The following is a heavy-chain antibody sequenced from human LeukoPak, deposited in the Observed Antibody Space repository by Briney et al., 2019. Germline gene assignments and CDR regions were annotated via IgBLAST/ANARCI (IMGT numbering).Heavy chain of an antibody. V-gene: IGHV4-30-4*08. Sequence: SETLSLTCTVSGGSISSGDYYWSWIRQPPGKGLEWIGYIYYSGSTYYNPSLKSRVTISVDTSKNQFSLTLSSVTAADTAVYYCARGPWAYQLPDQPNAFDIWGQGTMVTVSS. J-gene: IGHJ3*02. D-gene: IGHD2-2*01. CDR2: IYYSGST. CDR1: GGSISSGDYY. CDR3: ARGPWAYQLPDQPNAFDI.